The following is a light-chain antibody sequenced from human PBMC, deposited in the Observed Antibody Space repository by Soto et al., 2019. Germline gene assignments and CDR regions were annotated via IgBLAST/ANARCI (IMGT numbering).Light chain of an antibody. CDR3: GSYTSSSTVI. Sequence: QSALTQPASVSRSPGQSITISCTGTSSDVGGYNYVSWYQQHPGKAPKLMIYDVSNRPSGVSNRFSGSKSGNTASLTISGLQAEDEADYYCGSYTSSSTVIFGGGTKVTVL. J-gene: IGLJ2*01. CDR2: DVS. CDR1: SSDVGGYNY. V-gene: IGLV2-14*03.